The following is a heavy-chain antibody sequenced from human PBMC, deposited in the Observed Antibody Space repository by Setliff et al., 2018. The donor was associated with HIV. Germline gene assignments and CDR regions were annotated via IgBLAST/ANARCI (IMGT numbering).Heavy chain of an antibody. J-gene: IGHJ6*02. Sequence: ASVMVSCKASGYTFTSYGISWVRQAPGQGLEWMGWISAYNGNTNYAQKLQGRVTMTTDTSTSTAYMELRSLRSDDTAVYYCARGGSGYSYGYEYYGMDVWGQGTTVTVSS. CDR3: ARGGSGYSYGYEYYGMDV. CDR2: ISAYNGNT. CDR1: GYTFTSYG. V-gene: IGHV1-18*01. D-gene: IGHD5-18*01.